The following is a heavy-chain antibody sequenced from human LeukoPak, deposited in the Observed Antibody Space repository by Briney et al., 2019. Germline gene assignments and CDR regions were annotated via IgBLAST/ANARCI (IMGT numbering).Heavy chain of an antibody. CDR1: GYIFTDYY. CDR2: INTDRGGA. Sequence: ASVKVSCKASGYIFTDYYMYSVRQDPRQGVEWMGWINTDRGGANFTQTFQDRVTMTRDTSISTAYMELSTLRADETAVYFCARSSSSSVYYFDYWGQGTLVTVSS. J-gene: IGHJ4*02. V-gene: IGHV1-2*02. D-gene: IGHD6-6*01. CDR3: ARSSSSSVYYFDY.